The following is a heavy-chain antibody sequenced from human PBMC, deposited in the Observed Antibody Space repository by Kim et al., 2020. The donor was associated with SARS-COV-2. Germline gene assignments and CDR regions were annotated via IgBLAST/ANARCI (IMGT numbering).Heavy chain of an antibody. J-gene: IGHJ6*03. CDR1: GGTFSSYA. V-gene: IGHV1-69*04. CDR3: ARGEIAALPNYHYYYMDV. CDR2: IIPILGIA. Sequence: SVKVSCKASGGTFSSYAISWVRQAPGQGLEWMGRIIPILGIANYAQKFQGRVTITADKSTSTAYMELSSLRSEDTAVYYCARGEIAALPNYHYYYMDVWGKGTTVTVSS. D-gene: IGHD6-6*01.